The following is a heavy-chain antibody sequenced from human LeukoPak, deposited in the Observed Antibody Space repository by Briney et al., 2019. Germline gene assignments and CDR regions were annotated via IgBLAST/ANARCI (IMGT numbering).Heavy chain of an antibody. CDR3: ARYYDSSGYYSDY. CDR2: IIPIFGTA. D-gene: IGHD3-22*01. Sequence: GASVKVSCKASGGTFSSYAISWVRQAPGQGLVYMGGIIPIFGTANYAQKFQGRVTITADESTSTAYIELSSLRSEDTAVYYCARYYDSSGYYSDYWGQGTLVTVSS. J-gene: IGHJ4*02. CDR1: GGTFSSYA. V-gene: IGHV1-69*01.